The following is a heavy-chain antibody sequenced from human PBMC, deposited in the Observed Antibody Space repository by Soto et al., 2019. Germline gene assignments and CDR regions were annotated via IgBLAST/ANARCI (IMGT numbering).Heavy chain of an antibody. D-gene: IGHD5-12*01. CDR2: ISSYNGNT. V-gene: IGHV1-18*01. CDR3: ARDFNIGGMDV. CDR1: GYTFTSYG. J-gene: IGHJ6*02. Sequence: GASVKVSCKASGYTFTSYGISWVRQAPGQRHEWMGWISSYNGNTNYAQKLQGRVTMTTDTSTSTAYMELRSLRSDDTAVYYCARDFNIGGMDVWGQGTTVTVSS.